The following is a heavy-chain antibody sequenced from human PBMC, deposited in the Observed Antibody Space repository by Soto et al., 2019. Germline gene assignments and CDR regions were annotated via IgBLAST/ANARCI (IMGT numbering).Heavy chain of an antibody. J-gene: IGHJ4*02. Sequence: QITLKESGPTLVKPTQTLTLTCTFSGFSLSTSGVGVGWIRQPPGKALEWLALIYWDDDKRYSPSPNSRLTITKDTSKNQVVLTMTNLDPVDTATYYCAHSRPPRLLDYWGQGTLVTVSS. CDR2: IYWDDDK. CDR3: AHSRPPRLLDY. D-gene: IGHD6-6*01. CDR1: GFSLSTSGVG. V-gene: IGHV2-5*02.